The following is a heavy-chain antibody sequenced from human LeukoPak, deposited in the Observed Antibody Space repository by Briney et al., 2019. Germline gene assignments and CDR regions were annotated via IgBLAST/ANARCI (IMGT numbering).Heavy chain of an antibody. J-gene: IGHJ4*02. CDR3: AKDRYSSSSEIDY. CDR2: ISWNSGSI. Sequence: PGGSLRLSCAASGFTFDDYAMHWGRQAPGKGLEGGSGISWNSGSIDYADSVKGRFTISRDNAKNSLYLQMNSLRAEDTALYYCAKDRYSSSSEIDYWGQGTLVTVSS. V-gene: IGHV3-9*01. D-gene: IGHD6-6*01. CDR1: GFTFDDYA.